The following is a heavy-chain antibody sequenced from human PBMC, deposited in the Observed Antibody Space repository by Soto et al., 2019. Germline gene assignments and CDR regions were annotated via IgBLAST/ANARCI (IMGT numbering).Heavy chain of an antibody. D-gene: IGHD3-10*01. J-gene: IGHJ4*02. Sequence: GGSLRLSCAASGFTFSSYAMSWVRQAPGKGLEWVSAISGSGGSTYYADSVKGRFTISRDNSKNTLYLQMNSLRAEDTAVYYCAKQGFGELLYGNFDYWGQGTLVTVSS. CDR2: ISGSGGST. CDR3: AKQGFGELLYGNFDY. V-gene: IGHV3-23*01. CDR1: GFTFSSYA.